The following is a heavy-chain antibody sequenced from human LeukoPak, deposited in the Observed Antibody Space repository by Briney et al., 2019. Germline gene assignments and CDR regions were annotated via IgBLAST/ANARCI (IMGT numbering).Heavy chain of an antibody. D-gene: IGHD2-15*01. CDR2: ISYDGSNK. CDR3: ARERGLADDFDI. Sequence: GGSLRLSCAASGFTFSSYAMHWVRQAPGKGLEWVAVISYDGSNKYYADSVKGRFTISRDNSKNTLYLQMNSLRAEDTAVYYCARERGLADDFDIWGQGTMVTVSS. CDR1: GFTFSSYA. V-gene: IGHV3-30*04. J-gene: IGHJ3*02.